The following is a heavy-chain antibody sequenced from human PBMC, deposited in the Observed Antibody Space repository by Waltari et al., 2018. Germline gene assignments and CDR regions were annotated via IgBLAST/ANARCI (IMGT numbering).Heavy chain of an antibody. CDR3: AKDGSASRLVRYYLDH. J-gene: IGHJ4*02. CDR1: GFRFNNYA. D-gene: IGHD2-8*02. V-gene: IGHV3-33*06. Sequence: QVHLVESGGGVVQPGGSLRVSCAASGFRFNNYALHWVRPAPGKGLEWVEVVWHDGSYKFYADSVKGRFTISRDNSKNTLYFQMNSLRAEDTAMYYCAKDGSASRLVRYYLDHWGPGTLVTVSS. CDR2: VWHDGSYK.